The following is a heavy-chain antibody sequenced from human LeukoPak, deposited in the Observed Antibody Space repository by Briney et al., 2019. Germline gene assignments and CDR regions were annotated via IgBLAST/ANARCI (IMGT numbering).Heavy chain of an antibody. V-gene: IGHV3-30*01. CDR3: ARDPGEPGGSAFDI. CDR1: GFTFSSYA. J-gene: IGHJ3*02. D-gene: IGHD3-16*01. Sequence: PGGSLRLSCAASGFTFSSYAMHWVRQAPGKGLDWVAVIPYHGSNKYYADSVKGRFTISRDNSKNTLYLQMNSLRAEDTAVYYCARDPGEPGGSAFDIWGQRTMVTVSS. CDR2: IPYHGSNK.